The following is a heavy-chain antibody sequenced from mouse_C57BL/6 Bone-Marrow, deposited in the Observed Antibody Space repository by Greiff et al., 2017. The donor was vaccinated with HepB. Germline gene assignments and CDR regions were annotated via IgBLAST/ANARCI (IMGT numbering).Heavy chain of an antibody. CDR2: IRSKSSNYAT. Sequence: EVQGVESGGGLVQPKGSLKLSCAASGFTFNTYAMHWVRQAPGKGLEWVARIRSKSSNYATYYADSVKDRFTISRDDSQSMLYLQMNNLKTEDTAMCYCVRDRTYYSNYEEVFYYAMDYWGQGTSVTVSS. V-gene: IGHV10-3*01. J-gene: IGHJ4*01. CDR1: GFTFNTYA. D-gene: IGHD2-5*01. CDR3: VRDRTYYSNYEEVFYYAMDY.